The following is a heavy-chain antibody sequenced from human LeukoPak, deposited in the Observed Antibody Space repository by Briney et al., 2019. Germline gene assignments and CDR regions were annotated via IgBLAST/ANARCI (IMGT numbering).Heavy chain of an antibody. J-gene: IGHJ4*02. CDR2: TSSDLNVK. D-gene: IGHD3-10*01. CDR1: GFTFSIYT. V-gene: IGHV3-30-3*01. CDR3: AREGYYGSGSPPSLYFDY. Sequence: GGSLRLSCAAPGFTFSIYTMHWVRQAPGKGLEWVAVTSSDLNVKLYADSVKGRFTISRDNSRSTLYLQMNSLRPEDTAIYYCAREGYYGSGSPPSLYFDYWGQGTLVTVSS.